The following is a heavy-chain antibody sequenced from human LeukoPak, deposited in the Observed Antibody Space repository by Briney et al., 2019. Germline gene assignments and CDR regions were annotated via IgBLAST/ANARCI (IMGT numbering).Heavy chain of an antibody. CDR1: GFTFSSYT. V-gene: IGHV3-23*01. D-gene: IGHD6-19*01. CDR2: ISGSGGST. J-gene: IGHJ4*02. Sequence: SGGSLRLSCAASGFTFSSYTMSWVRQAPGKGLEWVSAISGSGGSTYYADSVKGRFTISRDNSKNTLYLQMNSLRAEDTAVYYCANGGWLVNFDYWGQGTLVTVSS. CDR3: ANGGWLVNFDY.